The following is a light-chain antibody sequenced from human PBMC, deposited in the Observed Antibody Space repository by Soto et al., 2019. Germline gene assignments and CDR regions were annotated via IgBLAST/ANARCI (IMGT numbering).Light chain of an antibody. CDR2: DAS. V-gene: IGKV1-33*01. CDR3: QQYDTLPLT. CDR1: QDIKKY. J-gene: IGKJ4*01. Sequence: DIQMTQSPSSLSASVGDRVTITCQASQDIKKYLNWYQQKPGRAPKLLIYDASNLETGVPSRFKGSGSGPDFTFTISSLQPEDFATYYCQQYDTLPLTFGGGTKVEIK.